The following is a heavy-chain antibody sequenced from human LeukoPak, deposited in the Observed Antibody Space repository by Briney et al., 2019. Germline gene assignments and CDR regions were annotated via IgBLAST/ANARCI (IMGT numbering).Heavy chain of an antibody. V-gene: IGHV1-2*02. D-gene: IGHD2-8*01. CDR3: ARAPGPTVCTNSGCHVMGPYYYMDV. Sequence: GASVKVSCKASGYTFTGYYMHWVRQAPGQGLEWMGWINPNSGGTNYAQKFQGRVTMTRDTSISTAYMELSRLRSDDTAAYYCARAPGPTVCTNSGCHVMGPYYYMDVWGKGTTVTVSS. CDR1: GYTFTGYY. CDR2: INPNSGGT. J-gene: IGHJ6*03.